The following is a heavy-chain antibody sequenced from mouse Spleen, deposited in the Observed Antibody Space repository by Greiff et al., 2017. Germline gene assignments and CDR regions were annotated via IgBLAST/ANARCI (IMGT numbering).Heavy chain of an antibody. V-gene: IGHV5-9*01. CDR1: GFTFSSYT. Sequence: EVQGVESGGGLVKPGGSLKLSCAASGFTFSSYTMSWVRQTPEKRLEWVATISGGGGNTYYPDSVKGRFTISRDNAKNTLYLQMSSLRSEDTALYYCARHERYDYYFDYWGQGTTLTVSS. J-gene: IGHJ2*01. CDR2: ISGGGGNT. CDR3: ARHERYDYYFDY. D-gene: IGHD2-4*01.